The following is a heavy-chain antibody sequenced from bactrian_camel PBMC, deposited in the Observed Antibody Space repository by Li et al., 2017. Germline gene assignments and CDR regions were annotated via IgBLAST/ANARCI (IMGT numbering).Heavy chain of an antibody. CDR1: GRSSRNGC. J-gene: IGHJ4*01. V-gene: IGHV3S53*01. CDR3: AARIVYPCLTLIPADFQY. Sequence: HVQLVESGGGSVETGGSLVLACLISGRSSRNGCLAWWRQPPGKEREGVATFDSIGATTYADSVVGRFTILKENAERTLHLQMNSLEPEDTAMYYCAARIVYPCLTLIPADFQYWGQGTQVTVS. D-gene: IGHD1*01. CDR2: FDSIGAT.